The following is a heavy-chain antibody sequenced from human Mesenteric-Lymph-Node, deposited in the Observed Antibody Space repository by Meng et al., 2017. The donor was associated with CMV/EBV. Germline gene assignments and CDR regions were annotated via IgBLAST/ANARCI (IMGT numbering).Heavy chain of an antibody. Sequence: GGSLRLSCAAFGFTISNYGMHWVRQAPGKGLEWVSSISSNSDSIFYADSVKGRFTISRDNAKNSLYLQMNSLRAEDTAVYYCARDPNLTDRGWLDPWGQGTLVTVSS. CDR3: ARDPNLTDRGWLDP. CDR1: GFTISNYG. V-gene: IGHV3-21*01. J-gene: IGHJ5*02. D-gene: IGHD5-24*01. CDR2: ISSNSDSI.